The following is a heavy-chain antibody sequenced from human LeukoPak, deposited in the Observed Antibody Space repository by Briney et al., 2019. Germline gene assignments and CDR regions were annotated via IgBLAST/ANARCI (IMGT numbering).Heavy chain of an antibody. Sequence: ASVKVSCKASGYTFTSYYMHWVRQAPGKGLEWMGGFDPEDGETIYAQKFQGRVTMTEDTSTDTAYMEQSSLRSEDTAVYYCATFPGMATTTVDYWGQGTLVTVSS. CDR3: ATFPGMATTTVDY. CDR1: GYTFTSYY. V-gene: IGHV1-24*01. J-gene: IGHJ4*02. D-gene: IGHD5-24*01. CDR2: FDPEDGET.